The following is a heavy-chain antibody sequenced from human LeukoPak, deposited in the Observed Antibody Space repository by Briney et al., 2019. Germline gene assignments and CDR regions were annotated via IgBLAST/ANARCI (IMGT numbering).Heavy chain of an antibody. CDR2: IYPGDSDT. Sequence: GESLKISCKGSGYSFTSYWIGWVRQMPGKGLEWMGIIYPGDSDTRYSPSFQGQVTISADKSISTAYLQWSSLKASDTAMYYCARTYIVARFSASAHAFDIWGQGTMVTVSS. CDR1: GYSFTSYW. CDR3: ARTYIVARFSASAHAFDI. D-gene: IGHD2-15*01. V-gene: IGHV5-51*01. J-gene: IGHJ3*02.